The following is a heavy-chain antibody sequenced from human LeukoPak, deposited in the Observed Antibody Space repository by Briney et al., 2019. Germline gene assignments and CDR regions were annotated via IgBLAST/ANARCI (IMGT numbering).Heavy chain of an antibody. CDR1: GFTFSSYA. CDR2: ISGNGDST. CDR3: ARDHSYGSGTLYPIFGF. J-gene: IGHJ4*02. D-gene: IGHD3-10*01. Sequence: GGSLRLSCAASGFTFSSYAMSWVRLAPGKGLEWVSSISGNGDSTYYPDSVKGRFTISRDNSKSTLFLQVNSLTAEDTAVYYCARDHSYGSGTLYPIFGFRGQGTLVTVSS. V-gene: IGHV3-23*01.